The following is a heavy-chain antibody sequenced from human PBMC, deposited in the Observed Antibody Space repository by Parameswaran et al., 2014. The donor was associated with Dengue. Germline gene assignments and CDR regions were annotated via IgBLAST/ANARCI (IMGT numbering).Heavy chain of an antibody. J-gene: IGHJ3*01. D-gene: IGHD6-19*01. Sequence: SVKVSCKASGGSFGNYAVSWVRQAPGHGLQCMGGIIPLSGTTNYAQNFQGRLTLTADKSTNTAYMELSRLRSEDTAVYYCARHEVFSVAGSAPVPFDVWGQGTMVTVSS. CDR3: ARHEVFSVAGSAPVPFDV. CDR2: IIPLSGTT. V-gene: IGHV1-69*06. CDR1: GGSFGNYA.